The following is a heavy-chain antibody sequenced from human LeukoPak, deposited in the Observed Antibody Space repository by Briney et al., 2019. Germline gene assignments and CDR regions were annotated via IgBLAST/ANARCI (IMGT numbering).Heavy chain of an antibody. Sequence: SQTLSLTCAVSGGSISSADFYWSWIRQHPGKGLEWIGFIYYSGSAYYNPSLKSRVSISIDTSKNQFSLTSNSVTAADTVVYYCARGSDFFDYWGQGTLVTVSS. CDR3: ARGSDFFDY. CDR2: IYYSGSA. J-gene: IGHJ4*02. CDR1: GGSISSADFY. V-gene: IGHV4-31*11.